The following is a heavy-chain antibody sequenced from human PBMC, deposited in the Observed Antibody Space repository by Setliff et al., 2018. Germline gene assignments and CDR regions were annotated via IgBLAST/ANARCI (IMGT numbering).Heavy chain of an antibody. CDR3: ARVRRITMRVRSMDAFDI. D-gene: IGHD3-22*01. V-gene: IGHV1-18*01. CDR2: ISAYNGNT. Sequence: ASVKVSCKASGYTFTSYGISWVRQAPGQGLEWMGWISAYNGNTNYAQKLQGRVTMTTDTSTSTAYMELRSLRSDDTAVYYCARVRRITMRVRSMDAFDIWGQGTMVTVSS. CDR1: GYTFTSYG. J-gene: IGHJ3*02.